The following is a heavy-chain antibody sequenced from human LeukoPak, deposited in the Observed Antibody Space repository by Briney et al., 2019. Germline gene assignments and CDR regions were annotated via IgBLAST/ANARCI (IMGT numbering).Heavy chain of an antibody. CDR1: GLTFSSSA. CDR2: ISSSGGIT. J-gene: IGHJ6*02. CDR3: AKSSQRFGMDV. V-gene: IGHV3-23*01. Sequence: PGGSLRLSCAASGLTFSSSAMNWVRQPPGKGLEWVSGISSSGGITYYADSVKGRFTIPRDNSKNTLYLQLNSLRAEDTAVYYCAKSSQRFGMDVWGQGTTVTVSS.